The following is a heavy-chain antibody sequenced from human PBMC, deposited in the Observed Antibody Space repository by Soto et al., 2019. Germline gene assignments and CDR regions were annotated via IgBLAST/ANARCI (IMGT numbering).Heavy chain of an antibody. V-gene: IGHV3-30*18. CDR3: AKDAIRAHFFDS. CDR2: ISHDGNNK. J-gene: IGHJ4*02. Sequence: QPGGSLRLSCAASGFSFRSYGMHWVRQAPGKGLEWVAMISHDGNNKNYADSVKGRFTISRDNSKNTLYLQMHGLRVEDSAVYFCAKDAIRAHFFDSWGQGALVTVSS. CDR1: GFSFRSYG.